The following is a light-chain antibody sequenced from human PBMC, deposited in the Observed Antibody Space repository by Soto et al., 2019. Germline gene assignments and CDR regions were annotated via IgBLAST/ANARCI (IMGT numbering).Light chain of an antibody. CDR3: QQSYSTPRT. CDR1: QSISNY. Sequence: DIQMTQSPSSLSASVGDRVTITCRASQSISNYLNWYQQKPGKAPKLLIYGASNLKSGVPSRFSGSGSGTDFTLTISSLQPEDFATYYCQQSYSTPRTFGQGTKVEIK. V-gene: IGKV1-39*01. J-gene: IGKJ1*01. CDR2: GAS.